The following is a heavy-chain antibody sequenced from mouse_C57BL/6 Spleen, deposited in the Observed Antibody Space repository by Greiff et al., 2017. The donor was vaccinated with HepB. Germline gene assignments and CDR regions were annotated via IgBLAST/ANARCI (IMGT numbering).Heavy chain of an antibody. Sequence: SGAELVKPGASVKMSCKASGYTFTSYWITWVKQRPGQGLEWIGDIYPGSGSTNYNEKFKSKATLTVDTSSSTAYMQLSSLTSEDSAVYYCARSWSNFLGYWGQGTTLTVSS. V-gene: IGHV1-55*01. D-gene: IGHD2-5*01. J-gene: IGHJ2*01. CDR2: IYPGSGST. CDR1: GYTFTSYW. CDR3: ARSWSNFLGY.